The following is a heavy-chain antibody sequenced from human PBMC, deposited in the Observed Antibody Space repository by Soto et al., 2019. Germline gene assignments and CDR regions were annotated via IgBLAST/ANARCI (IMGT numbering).Heavy chain of an antibody. CDR3: ARDRGQLGFDY. CDR1: GFIFSDYF. V-gene: IGHV3-11*01. CDR2: ISSGGDAI. D-gene: IGHD6-6*01. Sequence: QVQVVESGGGLVEPGGSLRLSCAASGFIFSDYFMSWIRQAPGKGLECVAYISSGGDAIYYADSVKARFTISRDNAEHSLYLQMNILSAEDTAVYYCARDRGQLGFDYWGQGTMVTVSS. J-gene: IGHJ4*02.